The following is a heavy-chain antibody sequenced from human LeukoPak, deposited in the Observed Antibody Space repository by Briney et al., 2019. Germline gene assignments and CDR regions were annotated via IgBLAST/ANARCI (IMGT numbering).Heavy chain of an antibody. Sequence: ASVKVSCKASGYTFSSYSISWVRQAPGQGLEWMGWISTDNGNTNYAQKFQGRVIMTTDTYTKTAYMELTSLRSDDSAVYYCARHPYYDTSAYYVYWGQGTLVTVSS. D-gene: IGHD3-22*01. CDR3: ARHPYYDTSAYYVY. J-gene: IGHJ4*02. V-gene: IGHV1-18*01. CDR1: GYTFSSYS. CDR2: ISTDNGNT.